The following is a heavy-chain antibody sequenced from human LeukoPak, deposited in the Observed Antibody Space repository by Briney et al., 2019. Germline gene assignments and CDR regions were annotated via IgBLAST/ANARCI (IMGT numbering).Heavy chain of an antibody. CDR3: ARVNLGALVRGVFHYIGMDV. CDR1: GFTVSSNY. J-gene: IGHJ6*02. Sequence: PGGSLRLSCAASGFTVSSNYMSWVRQAPGKGLEWVSVISGSGGSIYYADSVKGRFTISRDNAKNSLYVQMNSLRVEDTAVYYCARVNLGALVRGVFHYIGMDVWGQGTTVTVSS. V-gene: IGHV3-11*01. D-gene: IGHD3-10*01. CDR2: ISGSGGSI.